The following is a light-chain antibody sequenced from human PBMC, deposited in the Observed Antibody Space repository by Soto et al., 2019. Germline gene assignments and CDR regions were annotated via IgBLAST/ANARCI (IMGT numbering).Light chain of an antibody. CDR3: CSYAGDNTLL. V-gene: IGLV2-23*02. Sequence: QSVLTQPASVSGSPGQSITISCSGTSSGAVSYNLVSWYQQHPGKAPKLMIYDVSKRPSGVSNRFSGSKSGNTASLTISGLQTEDEADYYCCSYAGDNTLLFGGGTKVTVL. J-gene: IGLJ2*01. CDR2: DVS. CDR1: SSGAVSYNL.